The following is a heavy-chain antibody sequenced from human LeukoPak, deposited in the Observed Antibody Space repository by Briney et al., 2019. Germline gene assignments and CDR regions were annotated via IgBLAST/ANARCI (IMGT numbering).Heavy chain of an antibody. Sequence: GASLKISCKGSGSRFTNYWIGWVRRMPGKGLEWMGIIYPGDSDTRYSPSFQGQVTISADKSISTAYLQWSSLKASDTAMYYCATTGHSSGWSIWEYWGQGTLVTVSS. D-gene: IGHD6-19*01. J-gene: IGHJ4*02. CDR3: ATTGHSSGWSIWEY. CDR1: GSRFTNYW. V-gene: IGHV5-51*01. CDR2: IYPGDSDT.